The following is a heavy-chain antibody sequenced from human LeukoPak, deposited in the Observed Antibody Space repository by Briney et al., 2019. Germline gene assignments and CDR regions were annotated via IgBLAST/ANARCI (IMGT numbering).Heavy chain of an antibody. J-gene: IGHJ3*02. V-gene: IGHV1-69*06. CDR3: ARGDSYGSGSYAYALDI. CDR1: GGTFSSYA. CDR2: IIPIFGTA. Sequence: ASVKVSCKASGGTFSSYAISWVRQAPGQGLEWMGGIIPIFGTANYAQKFQGRVTITADKSTSTAYMELSSLRPEDTAVYYCARGDSYGSGSYAYALDIWGQGTMVTVSS. D-gene: IGHD3-10*01.